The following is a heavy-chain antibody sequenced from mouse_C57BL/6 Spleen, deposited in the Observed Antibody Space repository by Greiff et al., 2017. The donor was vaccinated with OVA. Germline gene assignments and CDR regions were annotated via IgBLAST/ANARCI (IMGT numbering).Heavy chain of an antibody. CDR1: GYSITSGYY. V-gene: IGHV3-6*01. Sequence: EVKLMESGPGLVKPSQSLSLTCSVTGYSITSGYYWNWIRQFPGNKLEWMGYISYDGSNNYNPSLKNRISITRDTSKNQFFLKLNSVTTEDTATYYCARRMVYFDYWGQGTTLTVSS. J-gene: IGHJ2*01. CDR3: ARRMVYFDY. CDR2: ISYDGSN. D-gene: IGHD2-3*01.